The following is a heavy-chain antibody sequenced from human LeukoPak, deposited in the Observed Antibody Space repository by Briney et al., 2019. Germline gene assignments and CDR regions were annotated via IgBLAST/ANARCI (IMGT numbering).Heavy chain of an antibody. D-gene: IGHD3-22*01. Sequence: SETLSLTCAVYGGSFSGYYWSWIRQPPGKGVEWIGEINHSGSTKYNPSLKSRVTISVDTSKNQFSLKLSSVTAADTAVYYCARGLPHSGYDSSGYYPRYFDYWGQGTLVTVSS. V-gene: IGHV4-34*01. CDR2: INHSGST. CDR1: GGSFSGYY. J-gene: IGHJ4*02. CDR3: ARGLPHSGYDSSGYYPRYFDY.